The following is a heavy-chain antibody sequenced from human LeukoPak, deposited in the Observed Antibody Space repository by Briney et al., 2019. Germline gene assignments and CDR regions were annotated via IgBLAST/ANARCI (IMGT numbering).Heavy chain of an antibody. CDR2: INPNSGGT. Sequence: ASVKVSCKASGYTFTGYYMHWVRQAPGQGLEWMGWINPNSGGTNYAQKFQGRVTMTRDTSISTAYMELSRLRSDDTAVYYCARGLSGYCSSTSCLSYEFDYWGQGTLVTVSS. D-gene: IGHD2-2*01. CDR1: GYTFTGYY. CDR3: ARGLSGYCSSTSCLSYEFDY. J-gene: IGHJ4*02. V-gene: IGHV1-2*02.